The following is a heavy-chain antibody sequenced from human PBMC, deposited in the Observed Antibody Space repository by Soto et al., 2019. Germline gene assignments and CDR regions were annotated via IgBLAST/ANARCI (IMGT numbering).Heavy chain of an antibody. J-gene: IGHJ5*02. CDR1: GGSFSGYY. CDR2: INHSGST. CDR3: ATYSGLESYNWFDP. V-gene: IGHV4-34*01. D-gene: IGHD2-15*01. Sequence: QVQLQQWGAGLLKPSETLSLTCAVYGGSFSGYYWSWIRQPPGKGLEWIGEINHSGSTNYNPSLKSRVTISVDTSKNQFSLKLSSVTAADTAVYYCATYSGLESYNWFDPWGQGTLVTVSS.